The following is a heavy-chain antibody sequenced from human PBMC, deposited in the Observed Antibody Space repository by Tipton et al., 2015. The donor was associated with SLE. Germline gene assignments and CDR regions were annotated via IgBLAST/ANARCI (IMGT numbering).Heavy chain of an antibody. CDR3: ARDLRYYYGSGWFDP. CDR2: ISSSSSYI. Sequence: GSLRLSCAASGFTFSSYSMNWVRQAPGKGLEWVSSISSSSSYIYYADSVKGRFTISRDNAKNSLYLQMNSLRAEDTAVYYCARDLRYYYGSGWFDPWGQGTLVTVSS. J-gene: IGHJ5*02. V-gene: IGHV3-21*03. CDR1: GFTFSSYS. D-gene: IGHD3-10*01.